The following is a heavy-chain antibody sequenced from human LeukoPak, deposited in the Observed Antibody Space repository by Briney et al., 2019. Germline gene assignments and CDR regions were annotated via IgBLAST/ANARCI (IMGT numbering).Heavy chain of an antibody. D-gene: IGHD4-23*01. J-gene: IGHJ4*02. CDR3: ARDDYGGVLDY. CDR1: GGSISSYS. CDR2: MYASGST. V-gene: IGHV4-4*07. Sequence: SETLSLTYTVSGGSISSYSWSWIRQPAGKGLEWIGRMYASGSTNYNPSLKSRVTMSVDKSKNQFSLKLSSVIAADTAVYYCARDDYGGVLDYWGQGTLVIVSS.